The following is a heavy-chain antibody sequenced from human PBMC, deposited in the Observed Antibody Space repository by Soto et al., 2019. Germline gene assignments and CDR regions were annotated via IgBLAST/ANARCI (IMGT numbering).Heavy chain of an antibody. CDR3: ARVEGAYPDLPIDY. CDR2: ISAYNGNT. V-gene: IGHV1-18*01. CDR1: GYTFSSYG. J-gene: IGHJ4*02. Sequence: QVQLVQSGAEVKKPGASVKVSCKASGYTFSSYGISWVRQAPGQGLEWMGWISAYNGNTNYAQKLQVRVTMTTDTSTSTAYMGLRSLRSDDTAVYYCARVEGAYPDLPIDYWGQGTLVTVSS. D-gene: IGHD3-16*01.